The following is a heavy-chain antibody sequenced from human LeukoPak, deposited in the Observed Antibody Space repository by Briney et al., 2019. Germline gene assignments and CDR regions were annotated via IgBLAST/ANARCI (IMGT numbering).Heavy chain of an antibody. CDR2: TNNNGAYT. Sequence: GRSLRLSCAASGLTFSAHAMGWVRQAPGKGLDWVASTNNNGAYTYYADSVKGRFTISRDNSKNTLYLQMNSLRAEDTAIYYCAKEFNSGWNFWGQGTLVTVSS. V-gene: IGHV3-23*01. CDR3: AKEFNSGWNF. D-gene: IGHD6-19*01. CDR1: GLTFSAHA. J-gene: IGHJ4*02.